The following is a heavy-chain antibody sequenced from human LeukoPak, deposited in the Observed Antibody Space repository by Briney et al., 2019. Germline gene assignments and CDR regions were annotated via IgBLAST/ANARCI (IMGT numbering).Heavy chain of an antibody. Sequence: GGSLRLSCAASGFTFSSYAMSWVRHAPGKRLEFVSAISGSGGSTYYAVSVKGRFTISRDNSKNTLYLQMNSLGAEDTAVYYCANGRGWSGSLGAYWGQGTLVTVSS. V-gene: IGHV3-23*01. CDR2: ISGSGGST. CDR3: ANGRGWSGSLGAY. D-gene: IGHD3-3*01. J-gene: IGHJ4*02. CDR1: GFTFSSYA.